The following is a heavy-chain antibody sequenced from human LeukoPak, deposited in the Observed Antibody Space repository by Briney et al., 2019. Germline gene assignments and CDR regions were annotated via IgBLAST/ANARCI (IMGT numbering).Heavy chain of an antibody. Sequence: GGSLTPSCAASAFIVSSSYMSWDRQPPGKGREWDSVIYSGGSTYYANSVKGQSTISKDNPKNTPNLQMNSLKVKTPAINYGEYRRGLGWHYVNWGQGTLVTVSS. CDR1: AFIVSSSY. J-gene: IGHJ4*02. CDR2: IYSGGST. D-gene: IGHD6-6*01. V-gene: IGHV3-53*01. CDR3: EYRRGLGWHYVN.